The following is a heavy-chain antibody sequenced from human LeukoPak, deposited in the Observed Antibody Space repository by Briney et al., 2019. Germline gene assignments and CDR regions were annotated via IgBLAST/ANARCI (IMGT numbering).Heavy chain of an antibody. V-gene: IGHV3-23*01. D-gene: IGHD1-26*01. CDR3: AKARGSYSGYYFDY. Sequence: GGSLRLSCAASGFNFANHAMSWVRQAPGKGLEWVSAISGSGGSTYYADSVKGRFTISRDNSKNTLYLQMNSLRAEDTAVYYCAKARGSYSGYYFDYWGQGTLVTVSS. CDR2: ISGSGGST. J-gene: IGHJ4*02. CDR1: GFNFANHA.